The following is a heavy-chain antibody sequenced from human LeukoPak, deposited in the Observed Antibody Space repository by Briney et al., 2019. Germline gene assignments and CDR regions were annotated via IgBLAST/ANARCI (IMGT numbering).Heavy chain of an antibody. CDR1: GYTFTGYY. J-gene: IGHJ3*02. D-gene: IGHD6-13*01. CDR2: INPNSGGT. Sequence: ASVKVSCKASGYTFTGYYMHWVRQAPGQGLEWMGWINPNSGGTNYAQKFQGRVTMTRDTSISTAYMELSRLRSDDTAVYYCARATGYSSSWYPPADAFDIWGQGTMVTVSS. CDR3: ARATGYSSSWYPPADAFDI. V-gene: IGHV1-2*02.